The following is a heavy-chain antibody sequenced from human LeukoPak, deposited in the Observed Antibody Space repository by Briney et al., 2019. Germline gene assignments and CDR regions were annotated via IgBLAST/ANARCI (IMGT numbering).Heavy chain of an antibody. Sequence: SETLSLTCTVSGGSISSSSYYWGWIRQPPGKGLEWIGSIYYSGSTYYNPSLKSRVTISVDTSKNQFSLKLSSVTAADTAVYYCARIFPAQTIYYYYYYMDVWGKGTTVTVSS. J-gene: IGHJ6*03. CDR3: ARIFPAQTIYYYYYYMDV. V-gene: IGHV4-39*01. CDR1: GGSISSSSYY. D-gene: IGHD3-3*01. CDR2: IYYSGST.